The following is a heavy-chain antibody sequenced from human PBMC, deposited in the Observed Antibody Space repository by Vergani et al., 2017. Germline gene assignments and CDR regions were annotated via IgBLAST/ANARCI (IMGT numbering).Heavy chain of an antibody. CDR3: ARDPVLRYFDWLLSHPITGGMDV. CDR1: GGSFSGYY. V-gene: IGHV4-34*01. J-gene: IGHJ6*02. CDR2: INHSGST. Sequence: QVQLQQWGAGLLKPSETLSLTCAVYGGSFSGYYWSWIRQPPGKGLEWIGEINHSGSTNYNPSLKSRVTISVDTSKNQFSLKLSSVTAADTAVYYCARDPVLRYFDWLLSHPITGGMDVWGQGTTVTVSS. D-gene: IGHD3-9*01.